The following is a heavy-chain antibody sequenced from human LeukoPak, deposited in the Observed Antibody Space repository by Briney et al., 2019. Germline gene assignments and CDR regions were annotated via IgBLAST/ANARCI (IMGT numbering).Heavy chain of an antibody. CDR2: IYYSGST. CDR1: GGSISSSSYY. CDR3: ARVSWFPGTSYYYMDV. J-gene: IGHJ6*03. D-gene: IGHD1-1*01. V-gene: IGHV4-39*07. Sequence: SETLSLTCTVSGGSISSSSYYWGWIRQPPGKGLEWIGSIYYSGSTYYNPSLKSRVTISVDTSKNQFSLKLSSVTAADTAVYFCARVSWFPGTSYYYMDVWGKGTTVTVSS.